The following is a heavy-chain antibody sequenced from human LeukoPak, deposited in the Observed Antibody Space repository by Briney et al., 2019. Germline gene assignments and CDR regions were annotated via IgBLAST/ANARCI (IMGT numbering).Heavy chain of an antibody. J-gene: IGHJ4*02. D-gene: IGHD7-27*01. CDR3: ARSPGAPFDY. V-gene: IGHV4-59*01. Sequence: SETLSLTCTVSGGSISSYYWSWIRQPPGKGLEWIGYVYFRGTTNYNPSIKSRVTISVDTSKNQFSLKLTSVTAADTAVYYCARSPGAPFDYWGQGSLVTISS. CDR2: VYFRGTT. CDR1: GGSISSYY.